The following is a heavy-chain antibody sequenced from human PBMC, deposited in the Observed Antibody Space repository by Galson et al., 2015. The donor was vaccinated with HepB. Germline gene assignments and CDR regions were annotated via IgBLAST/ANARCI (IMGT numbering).Heavy chain of an antibody. J-gene: IGHJ4*02. CDR2: ISYDGSNK. D-gene: IGHD4-17*01. V-gene: IGHV3-30*18. Sequence: SLRLSCAASGFTFSSYGMHWVRQAPGKGLEWVAVISYDGSNKYYADSVKGRFTISRDNSKNTLYLQMNSLRAEDTAVYYCAKGPPDYGDSVGYFDYWGQGTLVTVSS. CDR1: GFTFSSYG. CDR3: AKGPPDYGDSVGYFDY.